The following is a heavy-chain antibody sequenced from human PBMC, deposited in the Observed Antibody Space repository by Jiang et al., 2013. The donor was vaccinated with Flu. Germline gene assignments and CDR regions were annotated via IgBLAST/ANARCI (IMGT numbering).Heavy chain of an antibody. D-gene: IGHD2-15*01. V-gene: IGHV5-51*03. J-gene: IGHJ6*02. CDR1: GYSFTSYW. Sequence: GAEVKKPGESLKISCKGSGYSFTSYWIGWVRQMPGKGLEWMGVIYPGDSDTRYSPSFQGQVTISADKSISTAYLQWSSLKASDTAMYYCARLIGYCSGGSCYGVTNYYYYYGMDVWGQGTTVTVSS. CDR2: IYPGDSDT. CDR3: ARLIGYCSGGSCYGVTNYYYYYGMDV.